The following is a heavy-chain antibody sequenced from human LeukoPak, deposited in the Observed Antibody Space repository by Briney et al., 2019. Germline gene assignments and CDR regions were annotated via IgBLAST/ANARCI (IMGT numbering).Heavy chain of an antibody. CDR1: GGSFSGYY. CDR3: ASSRPLTYSSSWYYYYYYMDV. D-gene: IGHD6-13*01. J-gene: IGHJ6*03. V-gene: IGHV4-34*01. Sequence: SETLSLTCAVYGGSFSGYYWSWIRQPPGKGLEWIGEINHSGSTNYNPSLKSRVTISVDTSKNQFSLRLSSVTAADTAVYYCASSRPLTYSSSWYYYYYYMDVWGKGNTVTVSS. CDR2: INHSGST.